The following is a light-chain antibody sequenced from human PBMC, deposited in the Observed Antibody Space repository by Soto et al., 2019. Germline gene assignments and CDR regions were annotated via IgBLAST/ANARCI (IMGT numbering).Light chain of an antibody. V-gene: IGKV3-15*01. CDR3: QQSNTWYYT. Sequence: EIVLTQSPATLPMSPGERATLSCRASQSVSSNLAWYQQKPGQAPRLLIFGVSTRATGIPARFSGSGSGTEFTLTISSLQSEDFVIYYCQQSNTWYYTFGQGTRLEIK. CDR1: QSVSSN. J-gene: IGKJ5*01. CDR2: GVS.